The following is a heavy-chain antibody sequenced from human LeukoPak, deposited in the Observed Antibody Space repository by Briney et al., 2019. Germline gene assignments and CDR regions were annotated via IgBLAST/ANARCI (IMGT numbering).Heavy chain of an antibody. J-gene: IGHJ3*02. CDR3: AKDKSPGYTWGAFDI. Sequence: GGSLRLSCAASGFTFSSYGMHWVRQAPGKGLEWVAFIRYDGSNKYYADSVKGRFTISRDNSKNSLYLQMNSLRTEDTALYYCAKDKSPGYTWGAFDIWGQGTMVTVSS. CDR2: IRYDGSNK. CDR1: GFTFSSYG. D-gene: IGHD5-24*01. V-gene: IGHV3-30*02.